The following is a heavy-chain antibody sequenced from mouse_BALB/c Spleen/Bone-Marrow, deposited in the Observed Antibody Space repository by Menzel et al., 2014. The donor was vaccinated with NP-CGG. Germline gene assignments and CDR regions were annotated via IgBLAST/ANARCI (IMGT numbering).Heavy chain of an antibody. D-gene: IGHD1-1*01. CDR3: ARLGYYGMMAF. V-gene: IGHV4-1*02. J-gene: IGHJ4*01. CDR1: GFDFSRYW. Sequence: DVQLQESGGGLVQPGGSLKLSCAVSGFDFSRYWMSWVRQAPGKGLEWIGEINPESSTINYTPSLKDKFIISGDNAKNTLYLQMSKVRSEDTALYYCARLGYYGMMAFWGRGTSVTVSS. CDR2: INPESSTI.